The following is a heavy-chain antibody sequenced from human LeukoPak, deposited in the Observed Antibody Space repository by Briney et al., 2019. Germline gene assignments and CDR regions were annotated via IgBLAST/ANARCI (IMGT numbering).Heavy chain of an antibody. CDR2: IYSGGST. CDR1: GFTFSSYG. J-gene: IGHJ3*02. D-gene: IGHD1-26*01. Sequence: GGSLRLSCAASGFTFSSYGMSWVRQAPGKGLEWVSVIYSGGSTYYADSVKGRFTISRDNSKNTLYLQMNSLRAEDTAVYYCARQKGGTVAFDIWGQGTMVTVSS. CDR3: ARQKGGTVAFDI. V-gene: IGHV3-66*04.